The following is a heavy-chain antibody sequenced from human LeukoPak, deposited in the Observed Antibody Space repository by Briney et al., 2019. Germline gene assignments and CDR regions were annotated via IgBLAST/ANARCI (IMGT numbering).Heavy chain of an antibody. J-gene: IGHJ4*02. CDR1: GFSDSTIF. CDR2: IHIGVTT. V-gene: IGHV3-53*01. D-gene: IGHD1-1*01. Sequence: GGSLRLSCAASGFSDSTIFMGWVRQAPGKGLEWVSIIHIGVTTHYADSVKGRFTISRDNFKNTLYLQMNRLRVEDTAVYYCARERGRDWGQGTLVTVSS. CDR3: ARERGRD.